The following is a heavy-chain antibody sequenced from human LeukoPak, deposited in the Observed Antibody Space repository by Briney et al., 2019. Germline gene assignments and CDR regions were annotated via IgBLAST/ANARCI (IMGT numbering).Heavy chain of an antibody. D-gene: IGHD2-8*01. J-gene: IGHJ5*02. CDR3: ARDNGEWRLNWFDH. Sequence: GGSLRLSCAASGFTFSTYVMHWVRQAPGKGLDWVALIWDDGNNKYYADSVKGRFTISRDNSKNTLYLQMNSLKAEDTAVYYCARDNGEWRLNWFDHWGQGTLVTVSS. V-gene: IGHV3-33*01. CDR1: GFTFSTYV. CDR2: IWDDGNNK.